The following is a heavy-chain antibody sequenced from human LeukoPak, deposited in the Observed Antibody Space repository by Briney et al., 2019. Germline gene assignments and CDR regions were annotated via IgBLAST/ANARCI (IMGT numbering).Heavy chain of an antibody. V-gene: IGHV3-7*03. CDR3: ARRVGY. J-gene: IGHJ4*02. CDR2: IKQDGSEK. CDR1: GFTFSSHW. Sequence: GGSLRLSCAASGFTFSSHWMSWVRQAPGKGLEWVANIKQDGSEKYYVDSVKGRLTISRDNAKNSLYLQMNSLRAEDTAVYYCARRVGYWGQGTLVTVSS.